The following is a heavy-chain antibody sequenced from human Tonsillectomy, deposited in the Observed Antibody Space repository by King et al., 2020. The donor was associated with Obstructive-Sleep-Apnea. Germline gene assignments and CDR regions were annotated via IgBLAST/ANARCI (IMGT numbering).Heavy chain of an antibody. V-gene: IGHV3-23*04. CDR1: GFTFSVYA. D-gene: IGHD5-18*01. CDR2: TNAGGDT. Sequence: VQLVESGGGLVQPGGSLRLSCATSGFTFSVYAMTWVRQAPGKGLEWVSGTNAGGDTYYADSVKGRFTISRDNSKNTLYLQMNSLRAEDTAVYYCAKDSPVDTSLVYGMDVWGQGTTVTVSS. J-gene: IGHJ6*02. CDR3: AKDSPVDTSLVYGMDV.